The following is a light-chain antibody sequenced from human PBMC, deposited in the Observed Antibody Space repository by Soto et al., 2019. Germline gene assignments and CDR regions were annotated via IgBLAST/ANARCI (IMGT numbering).Light chain of an antibody. V-gene: IGLV2-23*01. J-gene: IGLJ3*02. CDR2: EGS. CDR1: SSDVGSYNL. Sequence: QSVLTQPASVSGSPGQSITISCTGTSSDVGSYNLVSWYQQHPGKAPKLMIYEGSKRPSGVSNRFSGSKSGNTASLIISGLQAEDEADYYCCSYAGSSTPRVFGGGTKLTVL. CDR3: CSYAGSSTPRV.